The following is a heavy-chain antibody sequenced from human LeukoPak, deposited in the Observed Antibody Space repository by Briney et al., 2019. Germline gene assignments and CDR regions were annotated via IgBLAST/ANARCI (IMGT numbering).Heavy chain of an antibody. CDR2: IIPIFGTA. Sequence: SVKVSCKASGGTFSSYAISWVRQAPGQGLEWMGGIIPIFGTANYAQKFQGRVTITTDESTSTAYMELSSLRSEDTAVYYCARGRTLGRFCIAVAGCYYYYMDVWGKGTTVTVS. D-gene: IGHD6-19*01. J-gene: IGHJ6*03. CDR3: ARGRTLGRFCIAVAGCYYYYMDV. CDR1: GGTFSSYA. V-gene: IGHV1-69*05.